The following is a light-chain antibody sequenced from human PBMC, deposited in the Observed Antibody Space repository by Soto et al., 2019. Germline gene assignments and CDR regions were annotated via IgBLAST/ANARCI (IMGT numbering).Light chain of an antibody. CDR3: QQRSNWPLT. CDR2: DAS. J-gene: IGKJ4*01. CDR1: QSVSSY. V-gene: IGKV3-11*01. Sequence: EIVLTQSPATLSLSPGERATLSCRASQSVSSYLAWYQQKPGQAPSILIYDASNRATGIPARFSGSGSGTDFTLTISSLAPEDFAVYYCQQRSNWPLTFGGGTKVEIE.